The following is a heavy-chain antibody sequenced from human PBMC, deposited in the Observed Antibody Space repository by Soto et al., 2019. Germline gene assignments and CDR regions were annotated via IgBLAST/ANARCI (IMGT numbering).Heavy chain of an antibody. D-gene: IGHD2-15*01. CDR1: GGSISSGGYY. J-gene: IGHJ4*02. CDR2: IYYSGST. V-gene: IGHV4-31*03. CDR3: ARAYCSGGSCYWYYFDY. Sequence: QVQLQESGPGLVKPSQNLSLTCTVSGGSISSGGYYWSWIRQHPGKGLEWIGYIYYSGSTYYNPSLNSRVTISVDTSKNQFSLKLSSLTAADTAVYYCARAYCSGGSCYWYYFDYWGQGTLVTVSS.